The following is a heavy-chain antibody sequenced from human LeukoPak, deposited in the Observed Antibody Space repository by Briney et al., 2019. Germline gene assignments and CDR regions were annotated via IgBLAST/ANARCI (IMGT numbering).Heavy chain of an antibody. CDR3: ARDVGSSGWYNY. V-gene: IGHV1-46*02. Sequence: ASVKVSCKASGYTFNGYYMHWVRQAPGQGLEWMGIINPSGGSTSYAQKFQGRVTMTRDMSTSTVYMELSSLRSEDTAVYYCARDVGSSGWYNYWGQGTLVTVSS. D-gene: IGHD6-19*01. CDR2: INPSGGST. CDR1: GYTFNGYY. J-gene: IGHJ4*02.